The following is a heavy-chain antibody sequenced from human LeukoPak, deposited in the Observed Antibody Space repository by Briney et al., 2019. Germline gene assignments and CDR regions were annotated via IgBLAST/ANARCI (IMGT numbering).Heavy chain of an antibody. V-gene: IGHV4-59*01. J-gene: IGHJ6*02. Sequence: SETLSLTCTVSGGSISSYYWSWIRQTPGQVPEWIGYIYYSGGTNYNPSLKSRVTISVDTSKKRFSLKLTSVTAADTAVYYCARLGYCSSTSCYFDYYYGMDVWGQGTTVTVSS. CDR2: IYYSGGT. CDR3: ARLGYCSSTSCYFDYYYGMDV. D-gene: IGHD2-2*01. CDR1: GGSISSYY.